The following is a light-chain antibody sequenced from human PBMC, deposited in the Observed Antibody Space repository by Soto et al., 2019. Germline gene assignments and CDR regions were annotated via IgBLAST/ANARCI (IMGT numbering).Light chain of an antibody. CDR1: QSVSNY. CDR3: QQYGGSPLYT. J-gene: IGKJ2*01. V-gene: IGKV1-39*01. Sequence: DIQMTQSPSSLSASVGDRVTITCRASQSVSNYLNWYRQLPGKAPTLLIYSTSTLQSGVPSRFSGSGSGTDFTLTISGLQPEDFAVYYCQQYGGSPLYTFGQGTKLEIK. CDR2: STS.